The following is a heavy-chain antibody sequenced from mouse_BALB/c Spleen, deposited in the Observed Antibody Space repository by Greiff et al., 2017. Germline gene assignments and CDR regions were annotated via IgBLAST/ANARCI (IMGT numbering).Heavy chain of an antibody. V-gene: IGHV5-6-5*01. J-gene: IGHJ4*01. CDR2: ISSGGST. Sequence: EVKLVESGGGLVKPGGSLKLSCAASGFTFSNYAMSWVRQTPEKRLEWVASISSGGSTYYPDSVKGRFTISRDNARNILYLQMSSLRSEDTAMYYCARFYDGLSYYAMDYWGQGTSVTVSS. CDR3: ARFYDGLSYYAMDY. CDR1: GFTFSNYA. D-gene: IGHD2-3*01.